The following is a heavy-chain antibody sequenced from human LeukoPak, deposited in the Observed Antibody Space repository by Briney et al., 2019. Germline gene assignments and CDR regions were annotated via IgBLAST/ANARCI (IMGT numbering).Heavy chain of an antibody. CDR2: IIPIFGTA. CDR1: GGTFTSYA. D-gene: IGHD4-17*01. CDR3: ARVTTVTYLDY. Sequence: SVKVSCKAAGGTFTSYAISWVRQAPGPGLEWMGGIIPIFGTANYAQKFQGRVTITADKSTSTAYMELSSLRSEDTAVYYCARVTTVTYLDYWGQGTLVTVSS. V-gene: IGHV1-69*06. J-gene: IGHJ4*02.